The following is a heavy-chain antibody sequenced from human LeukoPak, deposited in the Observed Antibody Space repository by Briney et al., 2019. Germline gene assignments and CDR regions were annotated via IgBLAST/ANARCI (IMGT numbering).Heavy chain of an antibody. D-gene: IGHD2-2*02. CDR1: GGSISSGGYS. CDR2: IYHSGST. V-gene: IGHV4-30-2*01. CDR3: ARAPNTERWFDP. Sequence: PSETLSLTCAASGGSISSGGYSWSWIRQPPGKGLEWIGYIYHSGSTYYNPSLKSRVTISVDRSKNQFSLKLSSVTAADTAVYYCARAPNTERWFDPWGQGTLVTVSS. J-gene: IGHJ5*02.